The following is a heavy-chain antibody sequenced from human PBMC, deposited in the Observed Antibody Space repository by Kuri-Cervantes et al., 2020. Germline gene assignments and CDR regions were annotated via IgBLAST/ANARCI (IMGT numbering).Heavy chain of an antibody. J-gene: IGHJ4*02. D-gene: IGHD1-26*01. CDR1: GFTVSSNY. CDR3: ERANRRRVGATLWGDYFDY. Sequence: GESLKISCAASGFTVSSNYMSWVRQAPGKGLEWVAVISYDGRNKYFAVSVKGRFSISKDNSKNTVYLQMNSLRAEDTAVYYCERANRRRVGATLWGDYFDYWGQGTLVTVSS. V-gene: IGHV3-30*03. CDR2: ISYDGRNK.